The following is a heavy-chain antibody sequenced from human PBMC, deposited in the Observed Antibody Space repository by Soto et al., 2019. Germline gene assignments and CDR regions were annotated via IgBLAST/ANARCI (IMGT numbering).Heavy chain of an antibody. J-gene: IGHJ4*02. V-gene: IGHV4-61*01. CDR3: ARDSAHYDFWSGYYSYYFDY. CDR2: IYYSGST. CDR1: GGSVSSGSYY. Sequence: PSETLSLTCTVSGGSVSSGSYYWSWIRQPPGKGLEWIGYIYYSGSTNYNPSLKSRVTISVDTSKNQFSLKLSSVTAADTAVYYCARDSAHYDFWSGYYSYYFDYWGQGTLVTVSS. D-gene: IGHD3-3*01.